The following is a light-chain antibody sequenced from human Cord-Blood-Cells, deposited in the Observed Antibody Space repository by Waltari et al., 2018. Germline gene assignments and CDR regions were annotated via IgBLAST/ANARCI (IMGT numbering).Light chain of an antibody. J-gene: IGLJ2*01. Sequence: QSALTQPASVSGSPGQSITISCTGTSSDVGGYNYVSWYQQHPGKAPKLMIYDVSKRPSGVSNRFSGSKSGNTASLTISGLQAEDEADYYCSSYTSTFGGGTKLTV. V-gene: IGLV2-14*01. CDR1: SSDVGGYNY. CDR3: SSYTST. CDR2: DVS.